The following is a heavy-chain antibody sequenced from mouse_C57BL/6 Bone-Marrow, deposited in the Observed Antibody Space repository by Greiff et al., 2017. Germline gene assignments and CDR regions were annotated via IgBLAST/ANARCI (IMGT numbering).Heavy chain of an antibody. CDR1: GYTFTDYY. V-gene: IGHV1-18*01. Sequence: EVQLVESGPELVKPGASVKMSCKASGYTFTDYYMHWVKQSHGKSLEWIGDINPNNGGTIYNQKFKGKATLTVDKSSSTAYMELRSLTSEDTAVYYCARDCGSSFAYWGQGTLVTVSA. CDR3: ARDCGSSFAY. J-gene: IGHJ3*01. CDR2: INPNNGGT. D-gene: IGHD1-3*01.